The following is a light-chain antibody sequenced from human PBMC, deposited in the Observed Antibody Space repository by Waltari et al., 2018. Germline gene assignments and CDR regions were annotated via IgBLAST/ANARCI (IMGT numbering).Light chain of an antibody. V-gene: IGLV1-44*01. CDR1: SSNLGSYP. Sequence: QSVLTQAPSVSGTPGQRVTIACSGSSSNLGSYPVEWYQQFPGTGPNLLIHNNNQRPSGVPARLSGSRSGTSASLAIGGLQAEDEADYYCSSYADNRRVAFGGGTKLTVL. J-gene: IGLJ2*01. CDR2: NNN. CDR3: SSYADNRRVA.